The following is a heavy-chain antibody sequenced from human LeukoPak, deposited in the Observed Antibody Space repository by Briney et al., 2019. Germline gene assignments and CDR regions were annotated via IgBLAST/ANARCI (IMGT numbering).Heavy chain of an antibody. V-gene: IGHV3-30-3*01. Sequence: PGGSLRLSCAASGFTFSSYAMHWVRQAPGKGLEWVAVISYDGSNKYYADSVKGRFTISRDNSKNTLYLQMNSLRAEDTAVYYCAREHIPFGTDYYMDVWGKGTTVTVSS. D-gene: IGHD3-16*01. J-gene: IGHJ6*03. CDR2: ISYDGSNK. CDR3: AREHIPFGTDYYMDV. CDR1: GFTFSSYA.